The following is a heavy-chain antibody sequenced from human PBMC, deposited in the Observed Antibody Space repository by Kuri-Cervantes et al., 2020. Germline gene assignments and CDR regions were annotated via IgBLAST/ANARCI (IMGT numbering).Heavy chain of an antibody. J-gene: IGHJ3*02. D-gene: IGHD1-26*01. CDR2: ISSSSTYI. CDR3: ARDGSPGAFDI. Sequence: GGSLRLSCAASGFTFGSYSMNWVRQAPGKGLEWVSSISSSSTYIYYADSVKGRFTISGDNAKNSLYLQMNSLRAEDTAVYYCARDGSPGAFDIWGQGTMVTVSS. CDR1: GFTFGSYS. V-gene: IGHV3-21*01.